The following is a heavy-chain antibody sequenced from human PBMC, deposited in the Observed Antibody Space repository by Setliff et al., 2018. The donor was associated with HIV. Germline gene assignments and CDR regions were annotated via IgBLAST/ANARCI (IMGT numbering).Heavy chain of an antibody. CDR3: AKLLPAADMAQEIDS. CDR1: GDSISRRIYY. Sequence: PSETLSLTCTVSGDSISRRIYYWGWIRQPPGKGLEWIGNFYYSGSSHYNPSLKSRVTISVDTSKNQFSLKLISVSAADTAVYYCAKLLPAADMAQEIDSWGQGTLVTVSS. J-gene: IGHJ4*02. V-gene: IGHV4-39*01. D-gene: IGHD2-2*01. CDR2: FYYSGSS.